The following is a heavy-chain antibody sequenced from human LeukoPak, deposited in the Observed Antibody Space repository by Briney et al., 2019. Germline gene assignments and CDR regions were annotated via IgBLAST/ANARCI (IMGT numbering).Heavy chain of an antibody. J-gene: IGHJ4*02. CDR1: GYTFTGYY. V-gene: IGHV1-2*02. D-gene: IGHD2-15*01. Sequence: ASVKVSCKASGYTFTGYYMHWVRQAPGQGLEWMGWINPNSGGTNYAQKLQGRVTMTTDTSTSTAYMELRSLRSDDTAVYYCARDRGYCSGGSCYTPDYWGQGTLVTVSS. CDR3: ARDRGYCSGGSCYTPDY. CDR2: INPNSGGT.